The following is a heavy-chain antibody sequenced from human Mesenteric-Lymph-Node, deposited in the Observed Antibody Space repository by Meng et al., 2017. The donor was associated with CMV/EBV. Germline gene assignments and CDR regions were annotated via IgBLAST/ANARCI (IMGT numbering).Heavy chain of an antibody. V-gene: IGHV4-39*07. Sequence: SETLSLTCSVSGGSMTNIDYYWGWIRQPPGKGLEWIGSISDGGSPYYNPSLKSRVNISIDRSKKQFSLRLSSVTAADTALYYCARDSGFIVAAGGFDYWGQGMLVTVSS. J-gene: IGHJ4*02. CDR3: ARDSGFIVAAGGFDY. CDR2: ISDGGSP. CDR1: GGSMTNIDYY. D-gene: IGHD6-13*01.